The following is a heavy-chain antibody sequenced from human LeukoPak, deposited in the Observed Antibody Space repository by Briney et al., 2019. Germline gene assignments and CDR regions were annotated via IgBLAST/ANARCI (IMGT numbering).Heavy chain of an antibody. CDR3: AKDLITVTTPYFDY. V-gene: IGHV3-23*01. J-gene: IGHJ4*02. CDR1: GFTFSSYA. CDR2: ISGSGGST. D-gene: IGHD4-17*01. Sequence: GVSLRLSCAASGFTFSSYAMSWVRQAPGKGVEWVSAISGSGGSTYYADSVKGRFSISRDNSKNTLYLQMSSLRAEDTAVYYCAKDLITVTTPYFDYWGQGTLVTVSS.